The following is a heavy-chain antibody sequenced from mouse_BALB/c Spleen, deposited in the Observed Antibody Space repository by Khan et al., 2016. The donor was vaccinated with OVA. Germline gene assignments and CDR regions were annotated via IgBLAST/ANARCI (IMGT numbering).Heavy chain of an antibody. CDR2: INTRSGVP. CDR3: ARSDWSGAMDY. CDR1: GYTFTTTG. Sequence: QIQLVQSGPDLKKPGETVRISCKASGYTFTTTGMQWVQKMPGKYLKWIGWINTRSGVPKYAEDFKGRFAFSLETSASTAYLQISNLKNEDTATYFCARSDWSGAMDYWGQGTSVTVSS. V-gene: IGHV9-4*02. J-gene: IGHJ4*01. D-gene: IGHD3-1*01.